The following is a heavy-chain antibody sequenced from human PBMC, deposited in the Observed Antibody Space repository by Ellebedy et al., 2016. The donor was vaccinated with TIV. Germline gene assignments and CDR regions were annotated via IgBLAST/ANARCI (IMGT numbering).Heavy chain of an antibody. Sequence: SETLSLTXAVYGGSFSGYYYSWIRLPPGKGLEWIGEINYSGSTNYNPSLMSRVTISVDTSKNRFSLNLSSVTAADTAVYYCAICGDCSGGLDYWGQGTRVTVSS. J-gene: IGHJ4*02. D-gene: IGHD2-15*01. CDR1: GGSFSGYY. CDR2: INYSGST. V-gene: IGHV4-34*01. CDR3: AICGDCSGGLDY.